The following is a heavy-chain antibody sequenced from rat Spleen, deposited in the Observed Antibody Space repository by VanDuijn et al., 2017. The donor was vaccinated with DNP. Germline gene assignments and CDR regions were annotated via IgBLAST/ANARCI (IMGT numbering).Heavy chain of an antibody. Sequence: QVHLKESGPGLVQPSQTLSLTCTVSGFSLTSYHVHWVRQAPKKGLEWIAAISSGGNTYYNSTLKPRLTISRDTSKSRVFLKMNSLQTEDTAIYFCTSSYIYYWGQGVMVTVSS. V-gene: IGHV2S12*01. D-gene: IGHD1-2*01. CDR1: GFSLTSYH. CDR3: TSSYIYY. J-gene: IGHJ2*01. CDR2: ISSGGNT.